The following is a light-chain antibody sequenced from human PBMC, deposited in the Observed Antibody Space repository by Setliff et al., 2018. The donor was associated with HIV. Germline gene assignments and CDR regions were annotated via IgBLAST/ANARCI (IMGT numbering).Light chain of an antibody. J-gene: IGKJ4*01. CDR1: QAISNS. Sequence: GDRVTITCRASQAISNSLGWYQQKPGKPPRILIYDVSSLESGVPSRFSGSGSGTEFTLTISGLQPEDFATYYCQEFRTYPLPFGGGTKVDIK. V-gene: IGKV1-13*02. CDR3: QEFRTYPLP. CDR2: DVS.